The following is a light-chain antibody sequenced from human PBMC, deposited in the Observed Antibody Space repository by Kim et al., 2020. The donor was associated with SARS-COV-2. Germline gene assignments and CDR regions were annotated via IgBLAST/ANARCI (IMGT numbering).Light chain of an antibody. CDR3: CSYAGSYTWV. CDR1: SSDVGGYNY. CDR2: DVS. V-gene: IGLV2-11*01. Sequence: QSALTQPRSVSGSPGQSVTISYTGTSSDVGGYNYVSWYQQHPGKAPKLMIYDVSKRPSGGPDRVSGSKSGNTASLTISGLQAEDEADYYCCSYAGSYTWVFGGGTQLTVL. J-gene: IGLJ3*02.